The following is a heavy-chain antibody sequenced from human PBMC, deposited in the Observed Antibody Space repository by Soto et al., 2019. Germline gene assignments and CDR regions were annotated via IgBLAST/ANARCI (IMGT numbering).Heavy chain of an antibody. CDR1: GFSFRNYG. Sequence: QEQLVESGGGVVQPGRSLRLSCAASGFSFRNYGIHWVRQAPGKGLDWVAVIWYDGSKRYYADSVRGRFTISRDNSGNTVHLQMDSLRAEDTAVYYCERGWGSGVHPSCLDVWGQGTTVVVS. D-gene: IGHD6-19*01. J-gene: IGHJ3*01. CDR3: ERGWGSGVHPSCLDV. V-gene: IGHV3-33*01. CDR2: IWYDGSKR.